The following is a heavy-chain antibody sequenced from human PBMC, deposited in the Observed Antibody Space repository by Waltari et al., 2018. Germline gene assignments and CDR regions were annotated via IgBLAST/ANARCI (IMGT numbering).Heavy chain of an antibody. D-gene: IGHD2-15*01. J-gene: IGHJ4*02. CDR1: GFPFDDYT. Sequence: EVQLVESGGVVVQPGGSLRLSCAASGFPFDDYTMHWVRQAPGKGLEWVSSISSSSSYIYYADSVKGRFTISRDNAKNSLYLQMNSLRAEDTAVYYCARPYCSGGSCYFFDYWGQGTLVTVSS. CDR3: ARPYCSGGSCYFFDY. CDR2: ISSSSSYI. V-gene: IGHV3-21*01.